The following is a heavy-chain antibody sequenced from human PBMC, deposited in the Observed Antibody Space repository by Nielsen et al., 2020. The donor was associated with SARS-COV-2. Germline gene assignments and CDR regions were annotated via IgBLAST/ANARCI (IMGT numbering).Heavy chain of an antibody. J-gene: IGHJ6*02. Sequence: EGSLRLSCAASGFTFSSYWMHWVRQAPGKGLVWVSRINSDGSSTSYADSVKGRFTISRDNAKNTLYLQMNSLRAEDTAVYYCAREVFWDGMDVWGQGTTVTVSS. CDR3: AREVFWDGMDV. CDR2: INSDGSST. CDR1: GFTFSSYW. D-gene: IGHD3-3*01. V-gene: IGHV3-74*01.